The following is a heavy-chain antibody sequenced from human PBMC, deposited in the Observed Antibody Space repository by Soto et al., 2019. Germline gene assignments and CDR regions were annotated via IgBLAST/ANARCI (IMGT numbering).Heavy chain of an antibody. CDR3: ARALTLVRSSDY. CDR1: GFNFSSYW. Sequence: EVQLVESGGGLVQPGGSLRLSCAASGFNFSSYWMTWVRQAPGKGLEWVANIKQDGSEKYYVDSVKGRFTISRDNAKNSLYLQMNSLRAEDTAVYYCARALTLVRSSDYWGQGTLVTVSS. J-gene: IGHJ4*02. CDR2: IKQDGSEK. V-gene: IGHV3-7*01. D-gene: IGHD6-13*01.